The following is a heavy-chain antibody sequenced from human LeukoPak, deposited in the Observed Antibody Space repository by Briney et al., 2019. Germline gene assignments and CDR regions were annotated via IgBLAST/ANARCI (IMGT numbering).Heavy chain of an antibody. J-gene: IGHJ4*02. Sequence: ASVKVSCKASGYTFTGYYMHWVRRAPGQGLEWMGWINPNSGGTNYAQKFQGRVTMTRDTSISTAYMELSRLRSDDTAVYYCARSHYDILTGYLRDFDYWGQETLVTVSS. V-gene: IGHV1-2*02. CDR2: INPNSGGT. D-gene: IGHD3-9*01. CDR1: GYTFTGYY. CDR3: ARSHYDILTGYLRDFDY.